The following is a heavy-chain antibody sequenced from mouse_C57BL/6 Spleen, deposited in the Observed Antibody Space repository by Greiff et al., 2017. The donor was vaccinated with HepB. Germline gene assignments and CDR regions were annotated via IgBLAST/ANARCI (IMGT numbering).Heavy chain of an antibody. CDR2: INPSSGYT. V-gene: IGHV1-7*01. D-gene: IGHD1-1*01. Sequence: VQLQQSGAELAKPGASVKLSCKASGYTFTSYWMHWVKQRPGQGLEWIGYINPSSGYTKYNQKFKDKATLTADKSSSTAYMQLSSLTYEDSAVYYCARDYYGSSLIFDEWGQSTTLTVSS. CDR1: GYTFTSYW. CDR3: ARDYYGSSLIFDE. J-gene: IGHJ2*01.